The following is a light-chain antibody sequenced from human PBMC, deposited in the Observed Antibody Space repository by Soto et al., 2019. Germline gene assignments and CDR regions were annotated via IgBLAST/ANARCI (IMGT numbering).Light chain of an antibody. CDR2: KAS. CDR1: QSISTW. CDR3: QQYNTYPLT. V-gene: IGKV1-5*03. J-gene: IGKJ4*01. Sequence: DIQMTQSPSTLSATVGDRVTITCRASQSISTWLAWYQEKPGKAPNLLIYKASTLEGGVPSRFSGSGSGTDFNITISSLQPDDFATYYCQQYNTYPLTFGGGTKVDIK.